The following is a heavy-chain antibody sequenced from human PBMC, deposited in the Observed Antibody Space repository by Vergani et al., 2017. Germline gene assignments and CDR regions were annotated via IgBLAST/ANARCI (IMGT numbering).Heavy chain of an antibody. Sequence: QVQLQESGPGLVKPSETLSLICDVFDFISNGHYWGWIRQPPGKGLAWIGSIHYSENTNYNPSLKTRVTISVDTSKNQFSLTLTSVTAADTAVYYCASDTHSGQRADRWGQGILVTVTS. D-gene: IGHD6-19*01. CDR3: ASDTHSGQRADR. CDR1: DFISNGHY. CDR2: IHYSENT. J-gene: IGHJ5*02. V-gene: IGHV4-59*11.